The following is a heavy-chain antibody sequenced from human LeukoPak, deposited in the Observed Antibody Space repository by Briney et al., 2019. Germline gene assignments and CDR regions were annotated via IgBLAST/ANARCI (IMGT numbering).Heavy chain of an antibody. Sequence: SQTLSLTCAISGDSVSSNSAAWNWIRQSPSRGLEWLGRTYYRSKWYNDYAESVKSRITINPDTSKNQFSLHLNSVTPEDTAVYYCARKGTVTTPFDYWGQGNLVTVSS. CDR2: TYYRSKWYN. D-gene: IGHD4-11*01. J-gene: IGHJ4*02. V-gene: IGHV6-1*01. CDR3: ARKGTVTTPFDY. CDR1: GDSVSSNSAA.